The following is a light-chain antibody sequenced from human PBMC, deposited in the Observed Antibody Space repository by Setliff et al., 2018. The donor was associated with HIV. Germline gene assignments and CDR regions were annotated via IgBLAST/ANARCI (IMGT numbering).Light chain of an antibody. CDR2: EVN. CDR3: CSYTGSATFYV. Sequence: QSVLTQPASVSGSPGQSITISCTGTSSDVGTYNLVSWYQQDPGKAPRLMIYEVNKRPSGLSNRFSGSKSGNTASLTISGLQAEDEADYYCCSYTGSATFYVFGTGTKVTVL. V-gene: IGLV2-23*02. CDR1: SSDVGTYNL. J-gene: IGLJ1*01.